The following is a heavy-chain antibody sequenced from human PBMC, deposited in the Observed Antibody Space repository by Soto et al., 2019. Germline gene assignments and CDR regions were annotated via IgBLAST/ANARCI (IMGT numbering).Heavy chain of an antibody. CDR3: ARVGYSSSWYRRDAFDI. CDR1: GGSFSGYY. J-gene: IGHJ3*02. Sequence: SETLSLTCVVYGGSFSGYYWSWIRQPPRKGLEWIGEINHSGSTNYNPSLKSRVTISVDTSKNQFSLKLTSVTAADTAVYYCARVGYSSSWYRRDAFDIWGQGAMVTVSS. CDR2: INHSGST. D-gene: IGHD6-13*01. V-gene: IGHV4-34*01.